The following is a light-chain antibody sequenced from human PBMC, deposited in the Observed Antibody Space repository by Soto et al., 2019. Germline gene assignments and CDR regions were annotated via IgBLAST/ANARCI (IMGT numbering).Light chain of an antibody. CDR3: QYHTICALA. CDR1: QSSSRG. Sequence: DIQMTQSPSTLSASVGDRVTSSCRGSQSSSRGLAWYQQKPGKAPNLLIYKASTLESGVPSRFSGSGSGTEFTITRSSVQPEDIESNCCQYHTICALAFRGGTKVDI. V-gene: IGKV1-5*03. CDR2: KAS. J-gene: IGKJ4*01.